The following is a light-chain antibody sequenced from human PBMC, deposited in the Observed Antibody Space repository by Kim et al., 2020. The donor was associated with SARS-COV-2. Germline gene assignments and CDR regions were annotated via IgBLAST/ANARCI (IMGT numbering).Light chain of an antibody. J-gene: IGKJ1*01. CDR3: QQYKTYSRT. Sequence: DIHMTQSPSTLSASVGDRVTITCRASQSIDMWLAWYLQKPGKAPKVLIYKASSLESGVPSRFSGSGFGTEFTLTISSLQPDDFATYYCQQYKTYSRTFGQGTKVDIK. CDR1: QSIDMW. V-gene: IGKV1-5*03. CDR2: KAS.